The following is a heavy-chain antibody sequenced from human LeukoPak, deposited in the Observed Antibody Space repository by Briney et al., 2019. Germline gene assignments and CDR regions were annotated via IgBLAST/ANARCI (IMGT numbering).Heavy chain of an antibody. J-gene: IGHJ4*02. V-gene: IGHV4-34*01. CDR1: GGSFSGYY. CDR2: INHTGST. Sequence: SETLSLTCAVYGGSFSGYYWSWIRQVPGKGLERIGEINHTGSTNCNPSLKSRVTISVDTSKNQFSLRLSSVTAADTAVYYCARGSENAAAGTGYYFDFWGQGTLVTASS. D-gene: IGHD6-13*01. CDR3: ARGSENAAAGTGYYFDF.